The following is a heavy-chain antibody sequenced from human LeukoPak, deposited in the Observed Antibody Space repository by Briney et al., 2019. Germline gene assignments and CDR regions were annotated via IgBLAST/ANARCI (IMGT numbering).Heavy chain of an antibody. Sequence: GGSLRLSCAASGFTFSSSAMSWVRQAPGKGLEWVSAISNNGGYTYYADSVKGRFTISRDNSKNTLYPQMNSLRAEDTAVYYCAKEGYYDYVWGSYRSNAFDIWGQGTMVTVSS. CDR3: AKEGYYDYVWGSYRSNAFDI. CDR2: ISNNGGYT. CDR1: GFTFSSSA. J-gene: IGHJ3*02. D-gene: IGHD3-16*02. V-gene: IGHV3-23*01.